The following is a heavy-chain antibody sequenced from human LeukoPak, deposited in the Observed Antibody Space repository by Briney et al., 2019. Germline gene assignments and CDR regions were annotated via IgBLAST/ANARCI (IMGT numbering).Heavy chain of an antibody. CDR3: ARVRIGNGYFDY. CDR1: GGSFSGYY. V-gene: IGHV4-34*01. J-gene: IGHJ4*02. Sequence: PSETLSLTCAVYGGSFSGYYWSWIRQPPGKGLEWIGEINHSGSTNYNPSLKSRVTISVDTSKNQFSPKLSSVTAADTAVYYCARVRIGNGYFDYWGQGTLVTVSS. D-gene: IGHD2-15*01. CDR2: INHSGST.